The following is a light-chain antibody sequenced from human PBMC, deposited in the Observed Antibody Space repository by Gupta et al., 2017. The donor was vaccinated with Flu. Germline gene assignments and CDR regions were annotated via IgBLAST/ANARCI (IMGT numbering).Light chain of an antibody. V-gene: IGLV2-11*01. J-gene: IGLJ3*02. CDR3: SPYAGTFTVV. CDR1: NSDVGNYDY. Sequence: SVTISCTGTNSDVGNYDYVSWYQQHPGTAPLLTLDEVTERPSGVPARFAGSKAGTTALITTSGLQAEDEASYYCSPYAGTFTVVFGGGTKVTVL. CDR2: EVT.